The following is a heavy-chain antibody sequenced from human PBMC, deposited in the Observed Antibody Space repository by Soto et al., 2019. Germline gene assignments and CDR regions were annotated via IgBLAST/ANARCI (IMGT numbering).Heavy chain of an antibody. J-gene: IGHJ5*01. V-gene: IGHV3-23*01. CDR2: ITGGGGRT. CDR3: AKGPVGCSSDSCPFCVNLFDS. Sequence: EVQLLESGGGLVQPGGSLRLSCAASEFTFSSYAISWVRQAPGKGLEWVSVITGGGGRTFYADSVKGRFTIARDNSKNTLYIQVKCLSAEDMAVYFCAKGPVGCSSDSCPFCVNLFDSCGQGTLVTVSS. CDR1: EFTFSSYA. D-gene: IGHD2-2*01.